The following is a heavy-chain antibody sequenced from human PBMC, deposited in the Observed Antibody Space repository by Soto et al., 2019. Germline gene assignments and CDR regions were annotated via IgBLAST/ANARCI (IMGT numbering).Heavy chain of an antibody. D-gene: IGHD5-12*01. CDR1: GGSVSSDNYY. Sequence: SETLSLTCTASGGSVSSDNYYWSWIRQPPGKGLEWIGFISYSGSTNYNPSLKSRVTISVDTSKNQFSLKVSSVTAADTAVYYCAKGVSGYVTDWGQGTLVTVSS. CDR2: ISYSGST. CDR3: AKGVSGYVTD. V-gene: IGHV4-61*01. J-gene: IGHJ1*01.